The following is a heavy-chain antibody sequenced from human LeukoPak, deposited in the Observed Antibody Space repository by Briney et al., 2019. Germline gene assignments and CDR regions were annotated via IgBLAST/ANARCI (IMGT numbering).Heavy chain of an antibody. CDR3: ARAAGHYFDY. CDR1: GFTFSSYG. V-gene: IGHV3-30*03. J-gene: IGHJ4*02. CDR2: ISYDGSNK. Sequence: PGGSLRLSCAASGFTFSSYGMHWVRQAPGKGLEWVAVISYDGSNKYYADSVKGRFTISRDNAKNTLYLQMNSLRAEDTAVYFCARAAGHYFDYWGQGSLLTVSS. D-gene: IGHD3-10*01.